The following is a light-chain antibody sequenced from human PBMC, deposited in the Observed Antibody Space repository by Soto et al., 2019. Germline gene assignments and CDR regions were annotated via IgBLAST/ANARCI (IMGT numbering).Light chain of an antibody. Sequence: DIQMTQSPSSLSASVGDRVTITCQASQDISNYLAWYQQQPGKVPKLLIYVASTLQSGVPSRFSGSGSGTDFTLTISSLQPEDVATYYCQKYNSAPWTFGQGTKVEIK. CDR3: QKYNSAPWT. CDR2: VAS. CDR1: QDISNY. V-gene: IGKV1-27*01. J-gene: IGKJ1*01.